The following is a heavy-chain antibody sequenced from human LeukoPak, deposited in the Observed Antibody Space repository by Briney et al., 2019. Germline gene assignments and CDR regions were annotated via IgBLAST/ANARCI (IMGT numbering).Heavy chain of an antibody. J-gene: IGHJ4*02. CDR3: TTDGTKLWFGEFTVRSFDY. CDR2: IKSKTDGGTT. V-gene: IGHV3-15*01. CDR1: GLTFSNAW. Sequence: GGSLRLSCAASGLTFSNAWMSWVRQAPGKGLEWVGRIKSKTDGGTTDYAAPVKGRFTISRDDSKNTLYLQMNSLKTEDTAVYYCTTDGTKLWFGEFTVRSFDYWGQGTLVTVSS. D-gene: IGHD3-10*01.